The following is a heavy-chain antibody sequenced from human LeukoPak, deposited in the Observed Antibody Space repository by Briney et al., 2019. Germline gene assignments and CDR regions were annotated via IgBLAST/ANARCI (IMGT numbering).Heavy chain of an antibody. Sequence: SETLSLTCTVSGGSISSGSYYWRWIRQPAGKGLEWIGRIYTSGTTNYNPSLKSRVTISVDTSKNQFSLKLSSVTAADTAVYYCARRSGIAVAGAFDYWGQGTLVTVSS. D-gene: IGHD6-19*01. CDR1: GGSISSGSYY. CDR3: ARRSGIAVAGAFDY. CDR2: IYTSGTT. V-gene: IGHV4-61*02. J-gene: IGHJ4*02.